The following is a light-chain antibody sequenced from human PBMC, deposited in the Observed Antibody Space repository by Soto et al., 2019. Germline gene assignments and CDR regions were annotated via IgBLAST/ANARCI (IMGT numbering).Light chain of an antibody. CDR2: KAS. V-gene: IGKV1-5*03. CDR3: QQDNSYSQT. J-gene: IGKJ1*01. Sequence: DIQMTQSPSTLSASVGDRVTITCRASQSISSWLAWYQQKPGKAPKLLIYKASSLESGVPSRFSGSGAGTECTLTISSLQPDDFATYYCQQDNSYSQTYGQGTKVEIK. CDR1: QSISSW.